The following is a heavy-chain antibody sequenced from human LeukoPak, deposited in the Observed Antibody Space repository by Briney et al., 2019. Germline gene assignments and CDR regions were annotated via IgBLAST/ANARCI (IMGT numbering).Heavy chain of an antibody. CDR2: ISAYNGNT. CDR1: GYTFTSYG. CDR3: ARIAYCSSTSCLNRQNAFDI. J-gene: IGHJ3*02. V-gene: IGHV1-18*01. Sequence: GASVKVSCKASGYTFTSYGISWVRQAPGQGLEWMGWISAYNGNTNYAQKLQGRVTMTTDTSTSTAYMELRSLRSDDTAVYYCARIAYCSSTSCLNRQNAFDIWGQGTMVTVSS. D-gene: IGHD2-2*01.